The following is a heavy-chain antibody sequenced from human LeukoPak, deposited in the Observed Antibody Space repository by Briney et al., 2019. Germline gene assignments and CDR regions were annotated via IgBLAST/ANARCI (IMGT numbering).Heavy chain of an antibody. Sequence: PSETLSLTCTVSGGSISRSRDYWGWIRQPPGKGLEWIGSIYYSGSTYYNPSLKSRVTISGDTSKNRFSLKLSSVTAADTAMYYCARDFRYCSSTSCYSYYFDYWGQGTLVTVSS. CDR3: ARDFRYCSSTSCYSYYFDY. D-gene: IGHD2-2*01. V-gene: IGHV4-39*07. CDR1: GGSISRSRDY. CDR2: IYYSGST. J-gene: IGHJ4*02.